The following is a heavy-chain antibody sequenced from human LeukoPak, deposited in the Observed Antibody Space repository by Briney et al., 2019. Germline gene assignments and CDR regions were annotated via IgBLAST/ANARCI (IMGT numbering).Heavy chain of an antibody. CDR3: ARVRATTPHDAFDI. J-gene: IGHJ3*02. D-gene: IGHD1-26*01. CDR2: IYSGGST. V-gene: IGHV3-66*01. Sequence: GGSLRLSCAASGFTASSNYMSWVRQAPGKGLEWVSVIYSGGSTYYADSVKGRFTISRDNSKNTLYLQMNSLRAEDTAVYYCARVRATTPHDAFDIWGQGTMVTVSS. CDR1: GFTASSNY.